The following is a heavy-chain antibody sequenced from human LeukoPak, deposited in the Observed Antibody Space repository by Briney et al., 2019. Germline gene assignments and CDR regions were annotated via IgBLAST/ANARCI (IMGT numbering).Heavy chain of an antibody. V-gene: IGHV1-18*01. CDR2: ISAYNGNT. J-gene: IGHJ4*02. D-gene: IGHD3-22*01. CDR3: ARGGLELAGAMIVVAPYYFDY. CDR1: GYTFTSYG. Sequence: ASVKVSCKASGYTFTSYGISWVRQAPGQGLEWMGWISAYNGNTNYAQKLQGRVTMTTDTSTSTAYMELRSLRSDDTAVYYCARGGLELAGAMIVVAPYYFDYWGQGTLVTVSS.